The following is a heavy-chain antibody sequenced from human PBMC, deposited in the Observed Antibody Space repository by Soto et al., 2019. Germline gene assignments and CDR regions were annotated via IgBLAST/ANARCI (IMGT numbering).Heavy chain of an antibody. J-gene: IGHJ4*02. CDR2: ISGSAANT. V-gene: IGHV3-23*01. Sequence: EVQLLESGGGLVQPGGSLRLSCAASGFTFSSYAMNWVRQAPGKGLEWVSAISGSAANTHFADSVKGRFTISRDNSKNTLYLQLNSLRAEDTAVYYCARDRSYYDSSGSYSPPYWGQGTLVTVSS. CDR1: GFTFSSYA. D-gene: IGHD3-22*01. CDR3: ARDRSYYDSSGSYSPPY.